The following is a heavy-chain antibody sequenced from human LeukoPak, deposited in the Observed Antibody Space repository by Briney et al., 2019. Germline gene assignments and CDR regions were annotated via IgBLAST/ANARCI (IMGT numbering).Heavy chain of an antibody. Sequence: SGTLSLTCAVSGGSINGSEWWNWVRQPPGKGLEWIGEIYHSGSANYNPSLKSRVAISVDKSKNQFSLKLSSVTAADTAVYYCARDSTSGSSWYFDYWGQGTLVTVSS. D-gene: IGHD6-13*01. CDR1: GGSINGSEW. CDR2: IYHSGSA. J-gene: IGHJ4*02. V-gene: IGHV4-4*02. CDR3: ARDSTSGSSWYFDY.